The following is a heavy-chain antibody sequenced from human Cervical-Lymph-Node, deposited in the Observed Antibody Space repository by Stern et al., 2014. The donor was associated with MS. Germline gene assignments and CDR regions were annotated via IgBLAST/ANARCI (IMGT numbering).Heavy chain of an antibody. CDR2: IHTSTGNP. V-gene: IGHV7-4-1*02. CDR3: ARGFSSGYYTSGYFDL. J-gene: IGHJ2*01. D-gene: IGHD3-22*01. CDR1: GYTFTTFA. Sequence: QVQLVQSGSELKEPGASVKISCTASGYTFTTFAISWVRQAPGQGLEWMGWIHTSTGNPTYAQDFTGRFVFSLDTSVNTTFLQINRLKVDDTAKYYCARGFSSGYYTSGYFDLWGRGTLVAVSS.